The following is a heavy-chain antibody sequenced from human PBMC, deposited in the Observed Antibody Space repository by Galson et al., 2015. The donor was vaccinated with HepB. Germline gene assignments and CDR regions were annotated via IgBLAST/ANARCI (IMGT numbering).Heavy chain of an antibody. CDR2: ISYDGSNK. Sequence: SLRLSCAASGFTFSSYAMHWVRQAPGKGLEWVAVISYDGSNKYYADSVKGRFTISRDNSKNTLYLQMNSLRAEDTAVYYCARDRVTDYDFWSGYYVSYYYYYYGMDVWGQGTTVTVSS. J-gene: IGHJ6*02. CDR3: ARDRVTDYDFWSGYYVSYYYYYYGMDV. CDR1: GFTFSSYA. V-gene: IGHV3-30-3*01. D-gene: IGHD3-3*01.